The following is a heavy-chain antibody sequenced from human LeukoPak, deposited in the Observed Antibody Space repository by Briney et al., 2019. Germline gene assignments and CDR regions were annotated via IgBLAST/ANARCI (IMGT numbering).Heavy chain of an antibody. CDR2: IFHSGSN. V-gene: IGHV4-4*02. D-gene: IGHD3-10*01. CDR3: ARVPYYYGSGSGWFGP. Sequence: SGTLSLTCAVSGGSISSSTWWSWVRLPPGKGLEWIGEIFHSGSNNFNPSLKSRLTMSVDESKHEFSLKLFSVTAADTAVYYCARVPYYYGSGSGWFGPWGQGTLVTVSS. J-gene: IGHJ5*02. CDR1: GGSISSSTW.